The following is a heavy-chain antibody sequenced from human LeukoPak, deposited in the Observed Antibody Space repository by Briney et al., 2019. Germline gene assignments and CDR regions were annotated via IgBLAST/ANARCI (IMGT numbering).Heavy chain of an antibody. J-gene: IGHJ2*01. V-gene: IGHV3-30*01. Sequence: GGSLRLSCAASGFTFSSYAMPWVRQAPGKGLEWVAVISYDGSNKYYADSVKGRFTISRDNSKNTLYLQMNSLRAEDTAVYYCARDQSLYCSGTSCYTRYFDLWGRGTLVTVSS. CDR3: ARDQSLYCSGTSCYTRYFDL. D-gene: IGHD2-2*02. CDR1: GFTFSSYA. CDR2: ISYDGSNK.